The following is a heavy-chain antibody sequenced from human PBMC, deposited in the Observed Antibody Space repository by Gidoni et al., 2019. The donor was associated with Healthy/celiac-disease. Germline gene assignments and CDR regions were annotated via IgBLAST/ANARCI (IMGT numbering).Heavy chain of an antibody. V-gene: IGHV3-49*05. CDR2: IRSKAYGGTT. J-gene: IGHJ6*02. CDR1: GFTFGDYA. CDR3: TRAFGGFRRYYYGMDV. D-gene: IGHD2-15*01. Sequence: EVQLVESGGGLVKPGRSLRLSCTASGFTFGDYAMSWFRQAPGKGLEWVGFIRSKAYGGTTEYAASVKGRFTISRDDSKSIAYLQMNSLKTEDTAVYYCTRAFGGFRRYYYGMDVWGQGTTVTVSS.